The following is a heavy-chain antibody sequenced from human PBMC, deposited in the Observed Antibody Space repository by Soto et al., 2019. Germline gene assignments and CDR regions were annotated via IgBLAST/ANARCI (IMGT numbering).Heavy chain of an antibody. D-gene: IGHD3-9*01. J-gene: IGHJ4*02. Sequence: SETLSLTCAVSGGSISSSNWWSWVRQPPGKGLEWIGEIYHSGSTNYNPSLKSRVTISVDKSKNQFSLKLSSVTAADTAVYYCARDSGYYDILTGYYPGLLLDHWGQGTLVTVSS. CDR1: GGSISSSNW. CDR2: IYHSGST. V-gene: IGHV4-4*02. CDR3: ARDSGYYDILTGYYPGLLLDH.